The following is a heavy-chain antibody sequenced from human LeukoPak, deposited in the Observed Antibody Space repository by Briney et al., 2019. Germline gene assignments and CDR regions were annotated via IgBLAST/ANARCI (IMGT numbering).Heavy chain of an antibody. J-gene: IGHJ6*02. V-gene: IGHV1-69*01. CDR1: GGTFSSYA. CDR3: AVVHDYGGKITGYYGMDV. CDR2: IIPIFGTA. D-gene: IGHD4-23*01. Sequence: GSSVKVSCKASGGTFSSYAISWVRQAPGQGLERMGGIIPIFGTANYAQKLQGRITITADESTSTAYMELSSLRSEDTAVYYCAVVHDYGGKITGYYGMDVWGQGTTVTVSS.